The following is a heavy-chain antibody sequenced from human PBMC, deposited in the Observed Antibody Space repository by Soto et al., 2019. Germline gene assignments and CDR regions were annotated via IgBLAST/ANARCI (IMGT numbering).Heavy chain of an antibody. CDR3: AKDQGDKYYRWFDP. CDR1: GFTFSTYT. CDR2: ISTSGDST. Sequence: EVQLLESGGGLVQPGGSLRLSCAASGFTFSTYTMSWVRQAPGKGLEWVSAISTSGDSTYYADSVKGRFTISRDNSKNTLYLQMNSLRAEDTAVYYCAKDQGDKYYRWFDPWGQGTLVTVSS. D-gene: IGHD3-16*01. V-gene: IGHV3-23*01. J-gene: IGHJ5*02.